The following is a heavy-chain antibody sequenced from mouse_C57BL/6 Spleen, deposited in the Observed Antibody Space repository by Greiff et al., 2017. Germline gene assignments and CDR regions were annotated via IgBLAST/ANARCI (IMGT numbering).Heavy chain of an antibody. CDR1: GFTFSSYG. Sequence: EVKLMESGGDLVKPGGSLKLSCAASGFTFSSYGMSWVRQTPDKRLEWVATISSGGSYTYYLDSVQGRFTISRDNAKNTLYLQISRMKSEDTTMYYCARAPTALDYWGQGTTLTVSS. J-gene: IGHJ2*01. CDR2: ISSGGSYT. D-gene: IGHD2-10*01. CDR3: ARAPTALDY. V-gene: IGHV5-6*01.